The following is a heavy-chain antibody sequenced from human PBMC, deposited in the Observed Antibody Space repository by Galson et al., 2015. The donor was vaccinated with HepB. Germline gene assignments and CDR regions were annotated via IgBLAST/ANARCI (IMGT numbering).Heavy chain of an antibody. CDR2: ISYDGSNK. CDR3: ARDMEFTMVRGVSWVY. CDR1: GFTFSSYA. V-gene: IGHV3-30*04. J-gene: IGHJ4*02. Sequence: SLRLSCAASGFTFSSYAMHWVRPAPGKGLEWVAVISYDGSNKYYADFVKGRFTISRDNSKNTLYLQMNSLRAEDTAVYYCARDMEFTMVRGVSWVYWGQGTLVTVSS. D-gene: IGHD3-10*01.